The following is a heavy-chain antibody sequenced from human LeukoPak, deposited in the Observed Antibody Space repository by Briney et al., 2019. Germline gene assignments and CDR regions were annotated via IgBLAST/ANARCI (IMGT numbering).Heavy chain of an antibody. V-gene: IGHV3-73*01. CDR3: TRGREYTYGIDY. J-gene: IGHJ4*02. Sequence: GGSLRLSCAASGFSFSGSEMHWVRQAAGKGLEWVGRIRSKANSYATAYATSVKGGFTISRDDSKNTAYLQMNSLKTEDTAVYYCTRGREYTYGIDYWGQGTLVTVSS. CDR1: GFSFSGSE. D-gene: IGHD5-18*01. CDR2: IRSKANSYAT.